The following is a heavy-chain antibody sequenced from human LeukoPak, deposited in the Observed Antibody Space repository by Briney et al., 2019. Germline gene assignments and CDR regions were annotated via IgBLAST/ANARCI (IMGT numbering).Heavy chain of an antibody. CDR2: ISAYNGNT. Sequence: ASVKVSCKASGYTFTSYGISCVRQAPGQGLEWMGWISAYNGNTNYAQKLQGRVTMTTDTSTSTAYMEQRSLRSDDTAVYYCARLLLWFGEPSYYFDYWGQGTLVTVSS. CDR1: GYTFTSYG. D-gene: IGHD3-10*01. J-gene: IGHJ4*02. CDR3: ARLLLWFGEPSYYFDY. V-gene: IGHV1-18*01.